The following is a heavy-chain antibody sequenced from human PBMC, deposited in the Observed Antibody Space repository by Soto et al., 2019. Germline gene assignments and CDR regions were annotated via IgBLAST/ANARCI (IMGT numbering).Heavy chain of an antibody. Sequence: SETLSLTCAVYGGSFSDYYWSWIRQPPGKGLEWIGSIYYSGSTYYNPSLKSRVTISVDTSKNQFSLKLSSVTAADTAVYYCARHARYCSSTSCYGVYYYGMDVWGQGTTVTVSS. V-gene: IGHV4-34*01. D-gene: IGHD2-2*01. CDR2: IYYSGST. CDR1: GGSFSDYY. CDR3: ARHARYCSSTSCYGVYYYGMDV. J-gene: IGHJ6*02.